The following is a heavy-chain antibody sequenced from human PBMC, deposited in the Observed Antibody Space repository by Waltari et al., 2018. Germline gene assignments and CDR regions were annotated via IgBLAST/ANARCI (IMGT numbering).Heavy chain of an antibody. J-gene: IGHJ4*02. CDR1: GYSISSGYY. V-gene: IGHV4-38-2*02. CDR3: ARELRDYIWGSYRF. Sequence: QVQLQESGPGLVKPSETLSLTCAVSGYSISSGYYWGWIRQPTGKGLEWSGCHSHSGSTYYNPSLKSRFTISVDTSKNQFSLKLSSVTAADTAVYYCARELRDYIWGSYRFWGQGTLVTVSS. CDR2: HSHSGST. D-gene: IGHD3-16*02.